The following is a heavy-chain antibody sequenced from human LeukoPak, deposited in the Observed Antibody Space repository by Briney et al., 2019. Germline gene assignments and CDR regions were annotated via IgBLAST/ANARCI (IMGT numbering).Heavy chain of an antibody. Sequence: PSETLSLTCTVSGGSINGYYWCWMRQPPGKGLEWIGNFYSSGSANYNPSLKSRVAISVETSENQFSLKLSSVTAADTAVYYCARVFGYTYGHADYWGQGTLVTVSS. CDR3: ARVFGYTYGHADY. CDR2: FYSSGSA. J-gene: IGHJ4*02. CDR1: GGSINGYY. V-gene: IGHV4-59*01. D-gene: IGHD5-18*01.